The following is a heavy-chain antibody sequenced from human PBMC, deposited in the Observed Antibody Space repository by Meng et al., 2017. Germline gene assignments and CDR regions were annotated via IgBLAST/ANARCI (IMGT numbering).Heavy chain of an antibody. D-gene: IGHD5-12*01. J-gene: IGHJ3*02. CDR2: MNPNSGNT. V-gene: IGHV1-8*01. CDR3: AREEGLLSSYSGYDQGSAFDI. Sequence: ASVKVSCKASGYTFTSYDINWVRQATGQGLEWMGWMNPNSGNTGYAQKFQGRVTMTRETSISTAYMELSRLRSYDTAVYYCAREEGLLSSYSGYDQGSAFDIWGQGTMVTVSS. CDR1: GYTFTSYD.